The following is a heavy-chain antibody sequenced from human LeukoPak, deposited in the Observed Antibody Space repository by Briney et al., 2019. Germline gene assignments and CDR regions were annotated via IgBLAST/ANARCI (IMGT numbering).Heavy chain of an antibody. J-gene: IGHJ6*02. D-gene: IGHD2-2*01. Sequence: LSEALSLTCTVSGGSISSYYWSWIRQPPGKGLEWIGYIYYSGSTNYNPSLKSRVTISVDTSKNQFSLKLSSVTAADTAVYYCARASSLVVPAAMIRYYGMDVWGQGTTVTVSS. V-gene: IGHV4-59*01. CDR1: GGSISSYY. CDR3: ARASSLVVPAAMIRYYGMDV. CDR2: IYYSGST.